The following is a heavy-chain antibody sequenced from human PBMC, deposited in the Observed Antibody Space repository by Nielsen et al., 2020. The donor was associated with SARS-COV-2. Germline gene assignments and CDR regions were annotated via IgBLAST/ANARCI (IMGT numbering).Heavy chain of an antibody. V-gene: IGHV3-74*01. CDR1: GFTLSSYW. D-gene: IGHD1-26*01. J-gene: IGHJ4*02. CDR3: ARGQSGSDPLSYFEY. Sequence: GESLKISCAASGFTLSSYWMHWVRQAPGKGLVWVSRINSDGSSTSYADSVKGRFTISRDNAKNTLYLQMNSLRAEDTAVYYCARGQSGSDPLSYFEYWGQGTLVTVSS. CDR2: INSDGSST.